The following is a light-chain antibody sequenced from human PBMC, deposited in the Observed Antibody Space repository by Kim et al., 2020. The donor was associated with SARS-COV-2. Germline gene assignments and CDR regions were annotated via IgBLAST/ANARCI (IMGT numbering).Light chain of an antibody. V-gene: IGKV1-5*01. CDR2: YVS. Sequence: VGDRVTITCRARENIDRWLAWYQQKPGKAPKLLIYYVSSLESGVPSRFSGSGSGTEFTLTISSLQPDDFATYFCQQYLSASPSVSFGGGTKVDIK. CDR1: ENIDRW. J-gene: IGKJ4*01. CDR3: QQYLSASPSVS.